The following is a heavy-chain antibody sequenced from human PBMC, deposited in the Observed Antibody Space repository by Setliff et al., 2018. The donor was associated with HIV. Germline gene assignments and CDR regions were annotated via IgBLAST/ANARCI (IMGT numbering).Heavy chain of an antibody. Sequence: GGSLRLSCAASGFTFSSCAMGWVRQAPGKGLEWVSLMSGINDNKYYGDSVKGRFTISRDNSKNTLSLQMNSLRAEDTAVYYCAKDRYYDSSGSPFDYWGQGTLVTVSS. CDR2: MSGINDNK. J-gene: IGHJ4*02. V-gene: IGHV3-23*01. CDR1: GFTFSSCA. D-gene: IGHD3-22*01. CDR3: AKDRYYDSSGSPFDY.